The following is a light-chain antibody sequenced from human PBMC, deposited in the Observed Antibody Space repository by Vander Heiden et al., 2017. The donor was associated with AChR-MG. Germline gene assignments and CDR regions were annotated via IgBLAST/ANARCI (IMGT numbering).Light chain of an antibody. V-gene: IGLV3-9*01. CDR3: QVWDADTTSVV. CDR2: RDN. Sequence: SSELTQSVSVSVALGQPATITCGGMYCGSKLVQWYQQRPGQAPVLVISRDNNRPSGIPERFSGSTSGDTATLTISRAQAGDEADYFCQVWDADTTSVVFGGGTKLTVL. J-gene: IGLJ2*01. CDR1: YCGSKL.